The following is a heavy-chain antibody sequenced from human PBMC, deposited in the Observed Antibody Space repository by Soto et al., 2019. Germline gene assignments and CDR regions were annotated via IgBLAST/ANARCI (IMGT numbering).Heavy chain of an antibody. J-gene: IGHJ4*02. Sequence: QVQLVQSGAEVKKPGASVKVSCKASGYTFTGYYMHWVRQAPGQGLEWMGWINPNSGGTNYAQKFQGWVTMTRDTSISTAYMELSRLRSDDTAVYYCARSALQWPTPYYFDYWGQGTLVTVSS. D-gene: IGHD6-19*01. CDR1: GYTFTGYY. CDR3: ARSALQWPTPYYFDY. CDR2: INPNSGGT. V-gene: IGHV1-2*04.